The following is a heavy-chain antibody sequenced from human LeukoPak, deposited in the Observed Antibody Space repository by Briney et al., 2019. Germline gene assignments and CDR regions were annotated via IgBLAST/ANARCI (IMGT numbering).Heavy chain of an antibody. V-gene: IGHV1-18*01. J-gene: IGHJ4*02. D-gene: IGHD3-22*01. CDR1: GYTFTSYG. Sequence: ASVKVSCKASGYTFTSYGISWVRQAPGQGLEWMGWISAYNGNTNYAQKLQSRVTMTTDTSTSTAYMELRSLRSDDTAVYYCARGLYYDSSGSLDYWGQGTLVTVSS. CDR2: ISAYNGNT. CDR3: ARGLYYDSSGSLDY.